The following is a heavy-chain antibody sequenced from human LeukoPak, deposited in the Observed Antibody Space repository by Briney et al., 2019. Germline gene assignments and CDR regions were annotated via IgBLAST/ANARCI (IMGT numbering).Heavy chain of an antibody. CDR3: ARDWHGALDY. V-gene: IGHV3-30*01. CDR1: GFTFSSYA. Sequence: GGSLRLSCAASGFTFSSYAMHWVRQAPGKGLEWVAVISYDGSNKYYADSVKGRFTISRDNSKNTLYLQMNSLRAEDTAVYYCARDWHGALDYWGQGTLVTVSS. D-gene: IGHD4-17*01. CDR2: ISYDGSNK. J-gene: IGHJ4*02.